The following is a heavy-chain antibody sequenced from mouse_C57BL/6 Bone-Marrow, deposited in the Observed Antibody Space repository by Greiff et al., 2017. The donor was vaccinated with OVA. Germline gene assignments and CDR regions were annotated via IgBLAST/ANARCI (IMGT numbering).Heavy chain of an antibody. CDR3: ARGWDSNYFAY. CDR1: GYSFTGYY. D-gene: IGHD2-5*01. CDR2: INPSTGGT. J-gene: IGHJ3*01. Sequence: EVQGVESGPELVKPGASVKISCKASGYSFTGYYMNWVKQSPEKSLEWIGEINPSTGGTTYNQKFKAKATLTVDKSSSTAYMQLKSLTSEDSAVYYCARGWDSNYFAYWGQGTLVTVSA. V-gene: IGHV1-42*01.